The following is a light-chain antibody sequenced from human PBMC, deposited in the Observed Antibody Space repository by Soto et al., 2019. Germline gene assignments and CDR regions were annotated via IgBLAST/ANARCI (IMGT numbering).Light chain of an antibody. CDR3: QQYNNWPFT. J-gene: IGKJ2*01. CDR1: QSVDSN. V-gene: IGKV3-15*01. CDR2: VAS. Sequence: EIVMTQSPATLSVSPGERATLSCRASQSVDSNLAWYQQKPGQAPRLLIYVASTRATGIPARFSGSGSGTEFTLTISSLQSEDCAVYYCQQYNNWPFTFGQGTKLEIK.